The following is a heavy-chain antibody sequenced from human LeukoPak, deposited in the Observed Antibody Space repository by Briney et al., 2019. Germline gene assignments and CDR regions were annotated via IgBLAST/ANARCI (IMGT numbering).Heavy chain of an antibody. J-gene: IGHJ5*02. CDR3: TRGLAAAGTDWFDP. V-gene: IGHV1-69*04. CDR2: IIPILGIA. D-gene: IGHD6-13*01. CDR1: GGTFSSYA. Sequence: GASVKVSCKASGGTFSSYAISWVRQGPGQGLEWMGRIIPILGIATYAQKFQGRVTITADKSTSTAYMELSSLRSEDTAVYYCTRGLAAAGTDWFDPWGQGTLVTVSS.